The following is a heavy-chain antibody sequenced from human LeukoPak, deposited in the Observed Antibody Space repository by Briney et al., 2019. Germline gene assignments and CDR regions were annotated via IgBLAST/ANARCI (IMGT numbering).Heavy chain of an antibody. CDR3: AKDMYYDSSGPVFDY. J-gene: IGHJ4*02. CDR2: ISGSGGNT. Sequence: GGSLRLSCEASGFTFSIYGFHWVRQAPGKGLEWVSAISGSGGNTYYADSVKGRFTISRDNSKNTLYLQMNSPRAEDTAVYYCAKDMYYDSSGPVFDYWGQGTLVTVSS. CDR1: GFTFSIYG. D-gene: IGHD3-22*01. V-gene: IGHV3-23*01.